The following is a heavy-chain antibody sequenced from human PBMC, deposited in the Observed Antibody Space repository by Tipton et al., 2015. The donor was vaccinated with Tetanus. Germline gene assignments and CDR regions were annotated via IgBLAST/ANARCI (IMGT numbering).Heavy chain of an antibody. Sequence: GSLRLSCAASGFTFSDYYMTWIRQAPGKGLEWVSYISRSSSTIYYADSVKGRFTISRDNAKNSLYLQMSSLRAEDTAVYYCARDVAGITAWPVACDVWGLGTMVTVSS. CDR2: ISRSSSTI. CDR3: ARDVAGITAWPVACDV. CDR1: GFTFSDYY. V-gene: IGHV3-11*01. J-gene: IGHJ3*01. D-gene: IGHD1-14*01.